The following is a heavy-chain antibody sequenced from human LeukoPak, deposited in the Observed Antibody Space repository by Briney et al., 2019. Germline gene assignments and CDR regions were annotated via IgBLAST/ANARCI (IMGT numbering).Heavy chain of an antibody. D-gene: IGHD3-10*01. CDR1: GYTFTGYY. CDR3: ARVYYYGSGSPDY. V-gene: IGHV1-2*02. CDR2: INPNNGGT. J-gene: IGHJ4*02. Sequence: GASVKVSCKASGYTFTGYYMHWVRQATGQGLEWMGWINPNNGGTNYAQKFQGRVTMTRDTSISTAYMELSRLRSDDTAVYYCARVYYYGSGSPDYWGQGTLVTVSS.